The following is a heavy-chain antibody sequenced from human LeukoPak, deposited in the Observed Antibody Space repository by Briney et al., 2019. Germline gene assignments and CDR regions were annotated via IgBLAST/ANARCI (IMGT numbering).Heavy chain of an antibody. CDR2: TYHSGST. CDR3: ARHFGPTASYDFWSGYYGYYFDY. J-gene: IGHJ4*02. D-gene: IGHD3-3*01. Sequence: SETLSLTCAVSGYSISSGYYWGGIRQPPGKGLEWIGSTYHSGSTYYNPSLKRRATISVDTSKNQFSLKLSSVTAADTAVYYCARHFGPTASYDFWSGYYGYYFDYWGQGTLVTVSS. V-gene: IGHV4-38-2*01. CDR1: GYSISSGYY.